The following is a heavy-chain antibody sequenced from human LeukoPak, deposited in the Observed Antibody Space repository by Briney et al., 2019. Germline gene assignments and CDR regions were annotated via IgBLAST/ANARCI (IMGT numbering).Heavy chain of an antibody. CDR3: ARARALWGPGGSFDY. CDR1: GGTFSSYA. D-gene: IGHD3-16*01. V-gene: IGHV1-69*13. Sequence: SVKVSCKASGGTFSSYAISWVRQAPGQGLEWMGGIIPIFGTANYAQKFQGRVTITADESTSTAYMELSSLRSEDTAVYYCARARALWGPGGSFDYWGQGTLVAVSS. J-gene: IGHJ4*02. CDR2: IIPIFGTA.